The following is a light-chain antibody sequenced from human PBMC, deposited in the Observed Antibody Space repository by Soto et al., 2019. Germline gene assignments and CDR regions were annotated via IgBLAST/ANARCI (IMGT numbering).Light chain of an antibody. Sequence: DIQMTQSPSSLSASVGDRVTITCRAGQSINKYLNWYQQQPGKAPKLLIYAASSLQSGVPSRFSGSGSGTDLILTISSLQPEDFATYYCQQTYSMPWTFGQGTKVEIK. CDR3: QQTYSMPWT. CDR1: QSINKY. J-gene: IGKJ1*01. CDR2: AAS. V-gene: IGKV1-39*01.